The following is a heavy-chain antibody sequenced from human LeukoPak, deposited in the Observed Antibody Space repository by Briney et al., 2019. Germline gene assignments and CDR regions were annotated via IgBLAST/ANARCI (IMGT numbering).Heavy chain of an antibody. CDR3: ARTTAMVTIFDY. Sequence: ASVKVSCKASGYTFTTYAMHWVRQAPGQRLEWMGWINAGNGNTKYSQKLQGRVTITRDTSASTAYMELSSLRSEDTAVYYCARTTAMVTIFDYWGQGTLVTVSS. J-gene: IGHJ4*02. V-gene: IGHV1-3*01. D-gene: IGHD5-18*01. CDR2: INAGNGNT. CDR1: GYTFTTYA.